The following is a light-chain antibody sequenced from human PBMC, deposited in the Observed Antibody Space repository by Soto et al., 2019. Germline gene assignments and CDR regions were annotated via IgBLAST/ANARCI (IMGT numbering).Light chain of an antibody. J-gene: IGKJ1*01. CDR2: DTS. CDR3: QEYNNWPRT. V-gene: IGKV3-15*01. CDR1: QVIGDN. Sequence: EIVITQSPGTRSVSPGEGVNLSCRASQVIGDNLAWYQHKPGQPPRLLIYDTSARATGIPARFSGSGSGTEFTLTISSLQSEDFAVYYCQEYNNWPRTCGQGTKGAIK.